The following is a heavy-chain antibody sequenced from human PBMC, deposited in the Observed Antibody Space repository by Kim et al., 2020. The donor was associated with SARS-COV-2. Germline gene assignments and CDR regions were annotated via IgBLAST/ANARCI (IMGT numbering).Heavy chain of an antibody. V-gene: IGHV3-30-3*01. J-gene: IGHJ4*02. D-gene: IGHD2-2*01. CDR1: GFTFSSYA. CDR3: ARDSGGVVPAAILVV. Sequence: GGSLRLSCAASGFTFSSYAMHWVRQAPGKGLEWVAVISYDGSNKYYTDSVKGRFTISRDNSKNTLYLQMNSLRAEDTAVYYCARDSGGVVPAAILVVWGQGTLVTVSS. CDR2: ISYDGSNK.